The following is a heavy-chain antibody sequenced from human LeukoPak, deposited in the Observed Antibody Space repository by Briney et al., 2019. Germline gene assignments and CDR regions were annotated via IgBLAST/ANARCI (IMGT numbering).Heavy chain of an antibody. J-gene: IGHJ4*02. V-gene: IGHV4-59*08. Sequence: SETLSLTCTVSGGSISSYYWSWIRQPPGKGLEWIGYIYYSGSTNYNTSLKSRVTISVDTSKNQFSLKLSSVTAADTAVYYCASANWVRGVFDYWGQGTLVTVSS. CDR3: ASANWVRGVFDY. D-gene: IGHD3-10*01. CDR1: GGSISSYY. CDR2: IYYSGST.